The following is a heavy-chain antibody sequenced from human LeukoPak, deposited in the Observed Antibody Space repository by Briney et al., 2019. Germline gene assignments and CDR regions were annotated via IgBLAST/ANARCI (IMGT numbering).Heavy chain of an antibody. D-gene: IGHD3-9*01. CDR3: ARHMIYDILTGYYYMDV. CDR1: GGSISHSRYY. V-gene: IGHV4-39*01. Sequence: ETLSLTSTVPGGSISHSRYYWGSIRQPPGKAPEWPATIYYSGSTYYIPALKSRVTIAVDTSKNQFSLKLSSVTAADTAVYYCARHMIYDILTGYYYMDVWGKGTTVTVSS. J-gene: IGHJ6*03. CDR2: IYYSGST.